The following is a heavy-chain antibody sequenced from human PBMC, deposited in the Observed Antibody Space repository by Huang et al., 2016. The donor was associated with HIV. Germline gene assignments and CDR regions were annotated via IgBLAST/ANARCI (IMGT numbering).Heavy chain of an antibody. D-gene: IGHD1-20*01. CDR3: TYKGHY. CDR1: GYTFTGYY. V-gene: IGHV1-2*02. CDR2: LNTNSCGT. J-gene: IGHJ4*02. Sequence: QVQLVQSGTEVKKPGASVKVSCKASGYTFTGYYIHWVRQAPGQGLEWMGWLNTNSCGTNYAPKFLDRVTLTSDTSISTGYMELTNLTSDDTALYYCTYKGHYWGQGTLVTVSS.